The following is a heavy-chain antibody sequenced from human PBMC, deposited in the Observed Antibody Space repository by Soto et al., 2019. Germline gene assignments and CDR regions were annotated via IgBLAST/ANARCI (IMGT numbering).Heavy chain of an antibody. D-gene: IGHD4-17*01. V-gene: IGHV3-33*01. Sequence: GGSLRLSCAASGFTFNNFGMHWVRQAPGKGLEWVAVMWSNGNSKSYTDSVKGRITISRDNSKNTLYLELNTLTVEDTAVYYCARGATVTQYDHWGQATLVTVSS. CDR1: GFTFNNFG. CDR2: MWSNGNSK. CDR3: ARGATVTQYDH. J-gene: IGHJ4*02.